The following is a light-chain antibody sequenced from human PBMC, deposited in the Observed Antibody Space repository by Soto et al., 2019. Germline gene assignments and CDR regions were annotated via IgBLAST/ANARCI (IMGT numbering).Light chain of an antibody. CDR1: QNGRTN. J-gene: IGKJ4*01. CDR3: QQYDNCLPLT. CDR2: DAS. Sequence: ILMTQSPATLSVSPEDRATLSCIASQNGRTNLAGYQQTPRQAPTLLLYDASTSATSVPARFCGTGSGTEVTPPISSLQSDDVGVYYCQQYDNCLPLTFGGGTKVDIK. V-gene: IGKV3-15*01.